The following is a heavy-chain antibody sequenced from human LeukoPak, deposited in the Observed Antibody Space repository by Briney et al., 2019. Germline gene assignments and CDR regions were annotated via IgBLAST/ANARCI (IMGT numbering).Heavy chain of an antibody. D-gene: IGHD3-10*01. CDR1: GGSISSSSYY. Sequence: SETQSLTCTVSGGSISSSSYYWGWIRQPPGKGLEWIGSIYYSGSTYYNPSLKSRVTISVDTSKNQFSLKLSSVTAADTAVYYCAREVYGSGPGGVYYGTDVWGQGTTVTVSS. V-gene: IGHV4-39*02. CDR2: IYYSGST. CDR3: AREVYGSGPGGVYYGTDV. J-gene: IGHJ6*02.